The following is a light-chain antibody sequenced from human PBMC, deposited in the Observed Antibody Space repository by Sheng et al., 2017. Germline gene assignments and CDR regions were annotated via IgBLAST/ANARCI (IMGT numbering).Light chain of an antibody. V-gene: IGKV3-15*01. CDR1: QSVSSN. CDR3: QQYNSYPLT. CDR2: GAS. Sequence: EIVMTQSPATLSVSPGERATLSCRASQSVSSNLAWYQQKPGQAPRLLIYGASTRATGIPVRFSGSGSGTEFTLTISSLQPDDFATYYCQQYNSYPLTFGGGTEVEIK. J-gene: IGKJ4*01.